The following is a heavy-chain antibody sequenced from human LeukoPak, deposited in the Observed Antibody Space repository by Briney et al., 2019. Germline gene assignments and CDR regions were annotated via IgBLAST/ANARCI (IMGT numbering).Heavy chain of an antibody. CDR2: ISSSSSYI. V-gene: IGHV3-21*01. CDR3: ARGPDPGQWLVYFDY. J-gene: IGHJ4*02. CDR1: GFTFSSYS. D-gene: IGHD6-19*01. Sequence: PGGSLRLSCAASGFTFSSYSMNWVRQAPGKGLECVSSISSSSSYIYYADSVKGRFTISRDNAKNSLYLQMNSLRAEDTAVYYCARGPDPGQWLVYFDYWGQGTLVTVSS.